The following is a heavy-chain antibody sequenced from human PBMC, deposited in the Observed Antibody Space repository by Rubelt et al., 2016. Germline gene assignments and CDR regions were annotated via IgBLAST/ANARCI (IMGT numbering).Heavy chain of an antibody. CDR3: ARDLHRGYSYACFDC. V-gene: IGHV3-23*01. J-gene: IGHJ4*02. D-gene: IGHD5-18*01. CDR1: GFTFSSYA. CDR2: ISGSGGST. Sequence: LRLSCAASGFTFSSYAMSWVRQAPGKGLEWVSAISGSGGSTYYADSVKGRFTISRDNSKNTLYLQMNSLRAEDTAVYYCARDLHRGYSYACFDCWGQGTLVTVSS.